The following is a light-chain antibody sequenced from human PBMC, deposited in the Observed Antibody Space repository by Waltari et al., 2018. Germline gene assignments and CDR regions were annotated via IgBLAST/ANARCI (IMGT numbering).Light chain of an antibody. V-gene: IGLV2-23*02. CDR3: CSYAGRGTYV. Sequence: QSALTQPASVSGTPGQSITISCSGTTSDVGSYDLVSGYQQHPGEAPKLLLCEVFKRPPDTSSRFSGAKSGSTASLTISGLQPEDEADYYCCSYAGRGTYVFGSGTKVTVL. CDR2: EVF. CDR1: TSDVGSYDL. J-gene: IGLJ1*01.